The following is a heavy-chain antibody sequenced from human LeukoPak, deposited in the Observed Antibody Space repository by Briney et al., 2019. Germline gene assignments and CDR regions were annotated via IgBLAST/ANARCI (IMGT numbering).Heavy chain of an antibody. CDR1: SGSITSNY. CDR3: ARGDTKVAYYYGLDV. Sequence: SETLSLTCTVSSGSITSNYWSWNRQLPGKRLEWLGYIYDTGSTNYNPSLKSRVTISLDTSRNQFSLRLSSVTAADTAVYYCARGDTKVAYYYGLDVWGQGTTVTVSS. V-gene: IGHV4-59*01. D-gene: IGHD3-16*01. J-gene: IGHJ6*02. CDR2: IYDTGST.